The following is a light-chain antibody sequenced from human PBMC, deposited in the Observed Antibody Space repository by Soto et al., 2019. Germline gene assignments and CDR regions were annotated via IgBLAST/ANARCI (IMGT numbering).Light chain of an antibody. V-gene: IGKV3-11*01. CDR2: GAS. CDR3: QQHSHWPPWT. J-gene: IGKJ1*01. CDR1: QTVRTF. Sequence: EVVLTQSPATLSLSPGERATLSCRASQTVRTFLDWYQQKPGQAPRLLIYGASNRATGIPARFSGSGSGTDFPLTISSLEPEDFAVYYCQQHSHWPPWTFGQGTRVEIQ.